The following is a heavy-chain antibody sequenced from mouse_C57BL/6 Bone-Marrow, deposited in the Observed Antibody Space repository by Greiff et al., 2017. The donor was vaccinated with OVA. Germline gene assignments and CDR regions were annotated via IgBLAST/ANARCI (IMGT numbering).Heavy chain of an antibody. J-gene: IGHJ3*01. Sequence: VQLQQSGPGLVQPSQCLSITCTVSGFSLTSYGVHWVRQSPGKGLEWLGVIWSGGSTDYNAAFISSLSISKDNSKSQVFFNMNSLQADDTAIYYCASYDYPWFAYWGQGTLVTVSA. CDR1: GFSLTSYG. CDR3: ASYDYPWFAY. D-gene: IGHD2-4*01. CDR2: IWSGGST. V-gene: IGHV2-2*01.